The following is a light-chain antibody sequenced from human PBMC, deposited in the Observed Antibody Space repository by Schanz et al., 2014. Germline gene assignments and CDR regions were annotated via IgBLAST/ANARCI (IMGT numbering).Light chain of an antibody. J-gene: IGLJ3*02. V-gene: IGLV2-14*02. CDR2: EGT. Sequence: QSALTQPASVSGSPGQSITISCTGTSSDVGSYNLVSWYQQHPGKAPKLMIYEGTKRPSGVSNRFSASKSGNTASLTISRRQAEDESDYYCSSYTSSTLGVFGGGTKLTVL. CDR3: SSYTSSTLGV. CDR1: SSDVGSYNL.